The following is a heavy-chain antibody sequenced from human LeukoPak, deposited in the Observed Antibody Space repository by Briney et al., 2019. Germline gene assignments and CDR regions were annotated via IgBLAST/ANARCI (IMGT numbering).Heavy chain of an antibody. D-gene: IGHD2-2*02. CDR3: AREVGYCSSTSCYNFDY. CDR2: IYYSGST. Sequence: SQTLSLTCTVSGGSISSGDYYWSWIRQPPGKGLKWIGYIYYSGSTYYNPSLKSRVTISVDTSKNQFSLKLSSVTAADTAVYYCAREVGYCSSTSCYNFDYWGQGTLVTVSS. J-gene: IGHJ4*02. V-gene: IGHV4-30-4*08. CDR1: GGSISSGDYY.